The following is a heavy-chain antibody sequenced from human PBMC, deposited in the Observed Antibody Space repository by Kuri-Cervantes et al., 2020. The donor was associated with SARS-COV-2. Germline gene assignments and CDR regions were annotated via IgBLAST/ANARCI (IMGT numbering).Heavy chain of an antibody. Sequence: SVKVSCKASGGTFSSYAISWVRQAPGQGLEWMGRIIPIFGTANYAQKFQGRVTITADESTSTAYMELSSLRSEDTAVYYCARGSTDYSNGGYYYYYMDVWGKGTTVTVSS. CDR3: ARGSTDYSNGGYYYYYMDV. V-gene: IGHV1-69*13. J-gene: IGHJ6*03. D-gene: IGHD4-11*01. CDR1: GGTFSSYA. CDR2: IIPIFGTA.